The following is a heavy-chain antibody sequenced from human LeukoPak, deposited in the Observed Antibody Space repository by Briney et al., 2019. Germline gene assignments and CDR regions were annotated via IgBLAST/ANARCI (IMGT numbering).Heavy chain of an antibody. CDR1: GFTFSSYA. J-gene: IGHJ4*02. V-gene: IGHV3-30*04. D-gene: IGHD2-15*01. CDR2: ISYDGSNK. CDR3: ATGIGYCSGGSCRDYFDY. Sequence: GRSLRLSCAASGFTFSSYATHWVRQAPGKGLEWVAVISYDGSNKYYADSVKGRFTISRDNSKNTLYLQMNSLRAEDTAVYYCATGIGYCSGGSCRDYFDYWGQGTLVTVSS.